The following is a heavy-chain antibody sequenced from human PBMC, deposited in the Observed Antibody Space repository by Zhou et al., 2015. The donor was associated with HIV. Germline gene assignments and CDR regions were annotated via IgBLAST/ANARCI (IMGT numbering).Heavy chain of an antibody. V-gene: IGHV1-69*01. CDR2: IIPIFGTA. Sequence: QVQLVQSGAEVKKPGSSVKVSCKASGGTFSSYAISWVRQAPGQGLEWMGGIIPIFGTANYAQKFQGRVTITADESTSTAYMELSSLRSEDTAVYYCASVAVAGRGSYYYYYMDVWGKGTTVTVSS. CDR1: GGTFSSYA. J-gene: IGHJ6*03. CDR3: ASVAVAGRGSYYYYYMDV. D-gene: IGHD6-19*01.